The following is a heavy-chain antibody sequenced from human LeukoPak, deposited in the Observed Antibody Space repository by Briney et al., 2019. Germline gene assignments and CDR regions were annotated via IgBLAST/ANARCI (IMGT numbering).Heavy chain of an antibody. J-gene: IGHJ3*02. D-gene: IGHD3-16*01. Sequence: GGSLRLSCAASGFTFSSYSMNWVRQAPGKGLEWVSYISSSSSTIYYADSVKGRFTISRDNAKNSLYLQMNSLRAEDTAVYYCARDWGPGVAYLAFDIWGQGTMVTVSS. CDR1: GFTFSSYS. CDR2: ISSSSSTI. V-gene: IGHV3-48*04. CDR3: ARDWGPGVAYLAFDI.